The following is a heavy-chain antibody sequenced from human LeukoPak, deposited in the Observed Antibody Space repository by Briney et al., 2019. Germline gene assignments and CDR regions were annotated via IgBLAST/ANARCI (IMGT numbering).Heavy chain of an antibody. CDR3: ARGLSGHSIFGSGLSDY. V-gene: IGHV3-53*05. J-gene: IGHJ4*02. CDR2: LYDSNEN. D-gene: IGHD3-22*01. Sequence: GGSLRLSCVASGFSVSTNYMNWVRQAPGKGPEWVSVLYDSNENFYLAAVEGRFFISRDSPTNTLYLQMNSLRPEDMAVYYCARGLSGHSIFGSGLSDYWGRGTLVTVSS. CDR1: GFSVSTNY.